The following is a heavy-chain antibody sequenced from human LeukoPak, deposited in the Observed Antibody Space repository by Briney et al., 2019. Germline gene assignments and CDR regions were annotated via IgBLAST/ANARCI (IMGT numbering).Heavy chain of an antibody. CDR3: ARAYSGSYSSYYFDY. CDR2: IYPNSGGT. V-gene: IGHV1-2*02. D-gene: IGHD1-26*01. J-gene: IGHJ4*02. CDR1: AYTFTGYY. Sequence: ASVKVSCKASAYTFTGYYMHWVRQAPGQGLEWMGWIYPNSGGTNYAQKLQGRVTMTTDTSTSTAYMELRSLRSDDTAVYYCARAYSGSYSSYYFDYWGQGTLVTVSS.